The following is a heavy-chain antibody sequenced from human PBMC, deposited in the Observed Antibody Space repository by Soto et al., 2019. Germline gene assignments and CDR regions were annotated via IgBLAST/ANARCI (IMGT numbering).Heavy chain of an antibody. J-gene: IGHJ4*02. Sequence: GESLKISCAASGFTFSNYAMSWVRQAPGKGLEWVSTISGNSGSTYYADSVKGRFTISRDNSKNTLYLEMNSLRAEDTAVYYCAKVIVVIAAAGDYFDYWGQGTLVTVSS. CDR1: GFTFSNYA. V-gene: IGHV3-23*01. D-gene: IGHD2-15*01. CDR2: ISGNSGST. CDR3: AKVIVVIAAAGDYFDY.